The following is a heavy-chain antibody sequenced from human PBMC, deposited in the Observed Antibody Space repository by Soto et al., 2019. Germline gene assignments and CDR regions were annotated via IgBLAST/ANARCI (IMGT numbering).Heavy chain of an antibody. CDR2: IDWGDDK. CDR1: GFSLSTSGMC. V-gene: IGHV2-70*11. CDR3: ARIVIVPAAMRSYYYYYYMDV. D-gene: IGHD2-2*01. J-gene: IGHJ6*03. Sequence: SGPTLVNPTQTLTLTCTFFGFSLSTSGMCVSWIRQPPGKALEWLARIDWGDDKYYNTSLKTRLTISKDPSKNQVVLTMTNMDPVDTATYYCARIVIVPAAMRSYYYYYYMDVWGKGTTVTVSS.